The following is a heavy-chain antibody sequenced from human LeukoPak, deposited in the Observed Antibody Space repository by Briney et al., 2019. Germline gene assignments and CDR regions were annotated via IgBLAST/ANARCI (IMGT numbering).Heavy chain of an antibody. J-gene: IGHJ6*04. CDR3: ARDHLWFGASQGHYGMDV. CDR1: GGSVSSGSYY. CDR2: IYYSGST. V-gene: IGHV4-61*01. Sequence: KPSETLSLTCTVSGGSVSSGSYYWSWIRQPPGKGLEWIGYIYYSGSTKYNPSLKSRVAISVDTSKNQFSLKLSSVTAADTAVYYCARDHLWFGASQGHYGMDVWGKGTTVTVSS. D-gene: IGHD3-10*01.